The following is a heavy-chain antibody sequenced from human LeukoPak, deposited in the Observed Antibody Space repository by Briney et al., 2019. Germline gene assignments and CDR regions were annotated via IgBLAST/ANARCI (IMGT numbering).Heavy chain of an antibody. CDR3: ARGAYGGKGFDY. D-gene: IGHD4-23*01. V-gene: IGHV3-74*01. Sequence: RSGGSLRLSCAASGFTFSSYWMHWVRHAPGKGLLWISRIDNDGSSTTYADFVKGRFTISRDNGKNTLYLQMNSLRAEDTAVYYCARGAYGGKGFDYWGQGTLVTVSS. J-gene: IGHJ4*02. CDR2: IDNDGSST. CDR1: GFTFSSYW.